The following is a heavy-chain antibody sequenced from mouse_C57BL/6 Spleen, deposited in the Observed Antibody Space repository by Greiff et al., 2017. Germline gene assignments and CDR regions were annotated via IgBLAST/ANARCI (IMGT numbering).Heavy chain of an antibody. CDR3: ARDNWDYFDY. D-gene: IGHD4-1*01. CDR1: GFTFSSYA. J-gene: IGHJ2*01. V-gene: IGHV5-4*01. Sequence: DVKVEESGGGLVKPGGSLKLSCAASGFTFSSYAMSWVRQTPEKRLEWVATISDGGSYTYYPDNVKGRFTISRDNAKNNLYLQMSHLKSEDTAMYYCARDNWDYFDYWGQGTTLTVSS. CDR2: ISDGGSYT.